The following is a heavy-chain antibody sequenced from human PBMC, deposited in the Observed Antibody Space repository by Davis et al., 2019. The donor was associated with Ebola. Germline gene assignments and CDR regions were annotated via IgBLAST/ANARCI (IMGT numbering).Heavy chain of an antibody. D-gene: IGHD5-12*01. CDR1: GYTFSGYG. CDR2: ISTYNGSK. Sequence: ASVKVSCKASGYTFSGYGISWVRQAPGQGLQWVGWISTYNGSKKYAQMFQGRATMTTDTSTSTAYMEVRSLRSEDTALYYCTTPGGQDSGYDVFDIWGQGTMVTVSS. J-gene: IGHJ3*02. V-gene: IGHV1-18*01. CDR3: TTPGGQDSGYDVFDI.